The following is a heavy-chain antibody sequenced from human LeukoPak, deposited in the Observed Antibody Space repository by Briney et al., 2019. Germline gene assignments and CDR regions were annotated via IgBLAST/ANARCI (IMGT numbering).Heavy chain of an antibody. V-gene: IGHV3-23*01. D-gene: IGHD2-15*01. CDR1: GFTFSSYA. J-gene: IGHJ3*02. CDR2: ISHSGGTT. Sequence: GGSLRLSCAASGFTFSSYAMSWVRQAPGKGPEWVSSISHSGGTTYYADSVKGRFTITRDNSKNPLYLQMNSLRAEDTAVYYCAKANVKYCSGGSCFDAFDIWGQGTMVTVSS. CDR3: AKANVKYCSGGSCFDAFDI.